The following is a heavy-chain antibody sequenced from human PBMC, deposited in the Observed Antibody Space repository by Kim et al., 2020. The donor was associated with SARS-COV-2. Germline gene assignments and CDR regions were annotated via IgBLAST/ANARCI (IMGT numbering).Heavy chain of an antibody. D-gene: IGHD2-2*01. CDR3: AREETSCYPRCFDYYYYGMDV. V-gene: IGHV1-69*13. J-gene: IGHJ6*02. CDR2: IIPIFGTA. Sequence: SVKVSCKASGGTFSSYAISWVRQAPGQGLEWMGGIIPIFGTANYAQKFQGRVTITADESTSTAYMELSSLRSEDTAVYYCAREETSCYPRCFDYYYYGMDVWGQGTTVTVSS. CDR1: GGTFSSYA.